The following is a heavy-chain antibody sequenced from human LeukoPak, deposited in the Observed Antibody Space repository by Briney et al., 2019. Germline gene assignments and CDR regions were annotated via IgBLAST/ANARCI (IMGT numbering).Heavy chain of an antibody. J-gene: IGHJ4*02. Sequence: SVKVSCKASGGTFSSYAISWVRQAPGQGLEWMGGIIPIFGTANYAQKFQGRVTVTTDESTSTAYMELSSLRSEDTAVYYCARGTKPTPNYFDYWGQGTLVTVSS. CDR3: ARGTKPTPNYFDY. D-gene: IGHD2-8*01. V-gene: IGHV1-69*05. CDR1: GGTFSSYA. CDR2: IIPIFGTA.